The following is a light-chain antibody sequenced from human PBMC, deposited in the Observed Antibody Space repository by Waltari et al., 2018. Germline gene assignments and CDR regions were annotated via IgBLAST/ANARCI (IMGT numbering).Light chain of an antibody. Sequence: DIQMTQSPSSLSASVGDTVTITCRASQSIGTYVNWYQHKPGKAPKVLIYAASSLHSGVPARFSGSASGTDFTLTIISLQPDDFGTYYCQQSKITPWTFGQGTKVEIK. V-gene: IGKV1-39*01. J-gene: IGKJ1*01. CDR3: QQSKITPWT. CDR1: QSIGTY. CDR2: AAS.